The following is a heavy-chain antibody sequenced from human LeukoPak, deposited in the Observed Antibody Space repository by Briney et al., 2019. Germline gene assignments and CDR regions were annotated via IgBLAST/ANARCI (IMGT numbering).Heavy chain of an antibody. CDR1: GFTFSSFW. V-gene: IGHV3-7*01. D-gene: IGHD1-26*01. CDR3: ARCGSYPGGSLDV. CDR2: INQHGGEI. J-gene: IGHJ3*01. Sequence: GGSLRLSCAASGFTFSSFWMTWVRQAPGKGLEWVANINQHGGEIYYVDSVKGRFTISRDNAKNSLSLQMDSLRAEDTALYYCARCGSYPGGSLDVWGQGTPVTVSS.